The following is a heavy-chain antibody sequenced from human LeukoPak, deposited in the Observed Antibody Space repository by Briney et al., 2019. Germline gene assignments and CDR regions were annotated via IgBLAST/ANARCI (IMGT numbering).Heavy chain of an antibody. CDR3: VRGGLCHYSGTSGDY. CDR2: INQGGSES. V-gene: IGHV3-7*01. J-gene: IGHJ4*02. Sequence: PGGSLRLSCAASGFTFSTFWMTWVRQAPGKGLEWVANINQGGSESYYVDSVKGRFTIFRDNAESSLYLQLNSLGAEDTAVYYCVRGGLCHYSGTSGDYWGQGTLVTVSS. D-gene: IGHD1-26*01. CDR1: GFTFSTFW.